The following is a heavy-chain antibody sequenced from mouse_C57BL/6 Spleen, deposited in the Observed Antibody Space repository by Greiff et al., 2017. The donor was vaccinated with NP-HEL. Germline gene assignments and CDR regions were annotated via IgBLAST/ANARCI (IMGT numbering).Heavy chain of an antibody. Sequence: EVKLVESGGGLVKPGGSLKLSCAAPGFTFSDYGMHWVRQAPEKGLEWVAYISSGSITIYSVGTVKGRFTILRENAKNTLFLQMTSLRSEDTAMYYCAREDLYDYDGDYYAMDYWGQGTSVTVSS. V-gene: IGHV5-17*01. CDR2: ISSGSITI. CDR3: AREDLYDYDGDYYAMDY. CDR1: GFTFSDYG. J-gene: IGHJ4*01. D-gene: IGHD2-4*01.